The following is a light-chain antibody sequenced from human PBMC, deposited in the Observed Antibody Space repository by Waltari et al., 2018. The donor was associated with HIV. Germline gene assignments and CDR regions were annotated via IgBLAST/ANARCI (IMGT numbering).Light chain of an antibody. Sequence: QSVLTQPPSASGTPGQRATLSCSGGSSHIGPHPVFSSQHLPGTAPTVPISPTTQRPSGVPGRFSGSKSGTSAYLAISGLQSEDEADYYCAAWDDSLNGHLVFGGGTKLTVL. CDR3: AAWDDSLNGHLV. V-gene: IGLV1-44*01. CDR2: PTT. CDR1: SSHIGPHP. J-gene: IGLJ2*01.